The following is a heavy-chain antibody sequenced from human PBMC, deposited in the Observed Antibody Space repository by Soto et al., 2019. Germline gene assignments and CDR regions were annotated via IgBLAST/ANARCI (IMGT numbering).Heavy chain of an antibody. V-gene: IGHV1-8*01. J-gene: IGHJ5*02. Sequence: ASVKVSCKASGYTFTSYDINWVRQATGQGLEWMGWMNPNSGNTAYAQKFQGRVTMTRNTSISTAHMELSSLRSEDTAVYYCARDLADGRFDPWGQGTLVTVSS. CDR3: ARDLADGRFDP. D-gene: IGHD3-16*01. CDR1: GYTFTSYD. CDR2: MNPNSGNT.